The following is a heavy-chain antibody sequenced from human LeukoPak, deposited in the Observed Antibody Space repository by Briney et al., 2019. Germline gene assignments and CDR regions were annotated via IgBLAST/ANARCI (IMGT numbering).Heavy chain of an antibody. CDR2: ISYDGSNK. J-gene: IGHJ4*02. CDR1: GFTFSSYA. CDR3: ARVQQQLVLDY. V-gene: IGHV3-30-3*01. D-gene: IGHD6-13*01. Sequence: PGGSLRLSCAASGFTFSSYAMSWVRQAPGKGLEWVAVISYDGSNKYYADSVKGRFTISRDNSKNTLYLQMNSLRAEDTAVYYCARVQQQLVLDYWGQGTLVTVSS.